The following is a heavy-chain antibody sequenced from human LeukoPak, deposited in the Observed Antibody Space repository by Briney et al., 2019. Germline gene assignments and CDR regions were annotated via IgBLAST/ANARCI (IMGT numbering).Heavy chain of an antibody. CDR2: IRYDGSDK. CDR3: ARDWDYNFWSNYDH. J-gene: IGHJ4*02. CDR1: GFNFNQHG. Sequence: GGSLRLSCVTSGFNFNQHGMHWVRQAPGKGLEWVSYIRYDGSDKHYADSVKGRFTISRDDSKNTLYLQMSSLRAEDTAVYYCARDWDYNFWSNYDHWGQGNLVTVSS. V-gene: IGHV3-30*02. D-gene: IGHD3-3*01.